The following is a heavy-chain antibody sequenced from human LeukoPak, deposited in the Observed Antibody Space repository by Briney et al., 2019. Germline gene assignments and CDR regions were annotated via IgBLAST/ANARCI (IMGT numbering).Heavy chain of an antibody. CDR3: ARGAGSTLTTVTTYSFDY. Sequence: SQTLSLTCAISGDSVSSNSAAWNWISQAPSRDLDWRVRTYDGSKWYNDYAVSVKSRIPINPDTSKNQFYLQLNSVTPEDTAVYYCARGAGSTLTTVTTYSFDYWGQGTLVTVSS. D-gene: IGHD4-17*01. CDR1: GDSVSSNSAA. J-gene: IGHJ4*02. V-gene: IGHV6-1*01. CDR2: TYDGSKWYN.